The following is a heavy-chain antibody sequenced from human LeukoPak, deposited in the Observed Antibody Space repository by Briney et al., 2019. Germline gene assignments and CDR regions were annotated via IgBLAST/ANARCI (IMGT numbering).Heavy chain of an antibody. CDR2: ISSSSSTI. Sequence: GGSLRLSCAASGFTFSSYSMNWVGQAPGKGLEWVSYISSSSSTIYYADSVKGRFTISRDNAKNSLYLQMNSLRAEDTAVYYCASGYSGYDTGFDYWGQGTLVTVSS. CDR1: GFTFSSYS. CDR3: ASGYSGYDTGFDY. D-gene: IGHD5-12*01. V-gene: IGHV3-48*01. J-gene: IGHJ4*02.